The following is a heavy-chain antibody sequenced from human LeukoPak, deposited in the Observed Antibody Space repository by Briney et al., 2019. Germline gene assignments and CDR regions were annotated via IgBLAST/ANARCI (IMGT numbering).Heavy chain of an antibody. J-gene: IGHJ4*02. CDR1: GFTFSSYS. D-gene: IGHD3-10*01. CDR3: ARGSGSGSYYPRFDY. V-gene: IGHV3-21*01. Sequence: GGSLRLSCAASGFTFSSYSMNWGRMAPPQGQEWVSSISSSSDYIYYADSVKGRFTISRDNAKNSLYLKMSSLRAEDTAVYYCARGSGSGSYYPRFDYWGQGTLVTVSS. CDR2: ISSSSDYI.